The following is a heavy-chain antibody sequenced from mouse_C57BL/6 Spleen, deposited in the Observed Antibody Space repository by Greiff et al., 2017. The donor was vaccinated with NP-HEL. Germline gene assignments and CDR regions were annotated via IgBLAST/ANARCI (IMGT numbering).Heavy chain of an antibody. CDR2: INPNNGGT. J-gene: IGHJ4*01. Sequence: EVQLQQSGPELVKPGASVKISCKASGYTFTDYYMNWVKQSHGKSLEWIGDINPNNGGTSYNQKFKGKATLTVDKSSSTAYMELRSLTSEDSAVYYCARAYYSKTGAMDYWGQGTSVTVSS. D-gene: IGHD2-5*01. CDR1: GYTFTDYY. V-gene: IGHV1-26*01. CDR3: ARAYYSKTGAMDY.